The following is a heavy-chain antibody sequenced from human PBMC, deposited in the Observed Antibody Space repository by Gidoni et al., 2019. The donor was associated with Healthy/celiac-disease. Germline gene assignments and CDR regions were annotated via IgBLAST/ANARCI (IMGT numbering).Heavy chain of an antibody. CDR2: INHSGST. J-gene: IGHJ2*01. V-gene: IGHV4-34*01. Sequence: QVQLQQWGAGLLKPSETLSLTCAVYGGSFRGSYWRWIRQPPGKGLVWIGEINHSGSTNYNPSLKSRVTISVDTSKNQFSLKLSSVTAADTAVYYCARARVVTAIRLGRYFDLWGRGTLVTVSS. CDR3: ARARVVTAIRLGRYFDL. D-gene: IGHD2-21*02. CDR1: GGSFRGSY.